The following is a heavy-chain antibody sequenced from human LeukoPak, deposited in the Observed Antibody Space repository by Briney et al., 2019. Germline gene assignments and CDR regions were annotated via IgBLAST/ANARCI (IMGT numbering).Heavy chain of an antibody. CDR2: IYYSGST. CDR3: ARGRIVRGVQFARTGYYFDY. D-gene: IGHD1-1*01. V-gene: IGHV4-39*07. Sequence: SETLSLTRTVSGGSISSSSYYWGWIRQPPGKGLEWIGSIYYSGSTYYNPSLKSRVTISVDTSKNQFSLKLSSVTAADTAVYYCARGRIVRGVQFARTGYYFDYWGQGTLVTVSS. J-gene: IGHJ4*02. CDR1: GGSISSSSYY.